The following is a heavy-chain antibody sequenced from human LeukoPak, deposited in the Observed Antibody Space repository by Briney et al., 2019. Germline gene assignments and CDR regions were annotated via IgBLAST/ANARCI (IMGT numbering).Heavy chain of an antibody. J-gene: IGHJ4*02. CDR1: GFPFSSYA. D-gene: IGHD5-24*01. CDR2: VCSNAACA. CDR3: VRRDGYNFDY. Sequence: GGSLRLSCAASGFPFSSYAMHWVRQAPGKGLEYVSAVCSNAACAYYADSVRGRFTISRDNSKNTVYLQMGNLRVEDTAVYYCVRRDGYNFDYWGQGTLVTVSS. V-gene: IGHV3-64*02.